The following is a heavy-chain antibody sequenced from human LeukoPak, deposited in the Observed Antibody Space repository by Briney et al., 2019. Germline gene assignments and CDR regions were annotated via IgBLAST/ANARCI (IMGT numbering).Heavy chain of an antibody. CDR3: ARDGYSYGHEYYVDV. D-gene: IGHD5-18*01. J-gene: IGHJ6*03. CDR2: IYYSGST. V-gene: IGHV4-59*01. CDR1: GGSISSYY. Sequence: SETLSLTCTVSGGSISSYYWSWIRQPPGKGLEWIGYIYYSGSTNYNPSLKSRVTISVDTSKNQFSLKLSSVTAADTAVYYCARDGYSYGHEYYVDVWGKGTTVTISS.